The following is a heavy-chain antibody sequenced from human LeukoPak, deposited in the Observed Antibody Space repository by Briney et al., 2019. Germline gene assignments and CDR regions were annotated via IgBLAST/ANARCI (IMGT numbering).Heavy chain of an antibody. CDR1: GFTFSSYG. V-gene: IGHV3-30*02. J-gene: IGHJ4*02. CDR2: IRYDGSNK. CDR3: AKKSGSILGYFDY. D-gene: IGHD3-3*02. Sequence: GGSLRLSCAASGFTFSSYGMHWVRQAPGKGLEWVAFIRYDGSNKYYADSVKGRFTISRDNSKNTLYLQMNSLRAEDTAVYYCAKKSGSILGYFDYWGQGTLVTVSS.